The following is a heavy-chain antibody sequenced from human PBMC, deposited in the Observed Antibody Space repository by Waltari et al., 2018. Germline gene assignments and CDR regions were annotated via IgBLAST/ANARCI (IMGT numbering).Heavy chain of an antibody. V-gene: IGHV3-7*04. Sequence: EVHLVESGGGLVQPGGSLRLSCAASGFTFSNFWMNWARQAPGKGPEWVANIKQDGSEEYYEDSVKGRFTISRDNAKNSLYLQMNSLRVEDTAVYYCVRGAGWLLEYWGQGTLATVSS. D-gene: IGHD3-10*01. CDR1: GFTFSNFW. CDR3: VRGAGWLLEY. J-gene: IGHJ4*02. CDR2: IKQDGSEE.